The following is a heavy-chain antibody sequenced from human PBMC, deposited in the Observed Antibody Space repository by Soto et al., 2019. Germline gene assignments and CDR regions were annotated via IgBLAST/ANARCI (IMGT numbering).Heavy chain of an antibody. CDR3: AKGKSSNYVSHAFDV. Sequence: EVLVLESGGGLVQPGGSLRLSCAASGFNFNTYAMSWVRQAPGKGLEWVSGISGGGGSIHYVDSVKGRFTISRDNSKNTLYLQMSSLRGEDTAVYYCAKGKSSNYVSHAFDVWGQGTMVTVSS. V-gene: IGHV3-23*01. CDR1: GFNFNTYA. D-gene: IGHD3-10*02. J-gene: IGHJ3*01. CDR2: ISGGGGSI.